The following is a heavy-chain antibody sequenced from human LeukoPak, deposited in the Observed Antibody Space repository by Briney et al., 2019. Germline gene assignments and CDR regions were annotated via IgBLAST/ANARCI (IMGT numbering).Heavy chain of an antibody. V-gene: IGHV4-59*08. CDR1: GGSISTFY. CDR3: ARHPFSDGFDL. J-gene: IGHJ3*01. Sequence: SETLSLTCTVSGGSISTFYWSWLRQPPGKGLEWIGYIFHTGHSSHNPSLKGRVTISVDTSKNQFSLNLNSVTAADTAMYYCARHPFSDGFDLWGQGTMVTVSS. CDR2: IFHTGHS.